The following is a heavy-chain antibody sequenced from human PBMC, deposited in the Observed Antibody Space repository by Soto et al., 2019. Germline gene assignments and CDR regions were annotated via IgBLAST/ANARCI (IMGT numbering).Heavy chain of an antibody. J-gene: IGHJ4*02. CDR2: ISGGGGTT. D-gene: IGHD1-26*01. Sequence: EVQLLESGGGLVQPGGSLRLSCAASGFTFDNYAMNWVRQAPGKGLEWVSGISGGGGTTSYADSVKGRFTISRDNIMNTLYLQLTSLRGEATAVYYCANSGTYYGGAACFDNWGQGHLVTVSS. V-gene: IGHV3-23*01. CDR3: ANSGTYYGGAACFDN. CDR1: GFTFDNYA.